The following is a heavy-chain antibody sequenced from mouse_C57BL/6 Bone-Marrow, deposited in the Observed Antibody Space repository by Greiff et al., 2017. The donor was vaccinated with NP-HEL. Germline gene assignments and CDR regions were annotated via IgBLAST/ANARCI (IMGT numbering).Heavy chain of an antibody. V-gene: IGHV1-42*01. CDR1: GYSFTGYY. D-gene: IGHD2-1*01. CDR3: ARVDYGSRYAMDY. Sequence: EVQLQQSGPELVKPGASVKISCKASGYSFTGYYMNWVKQSPEKSLEWIGEINPSTGGTTYNQKFKAKATLTVDKSSSTAYMQLKSLTSEDSAVYYCARVDYGSRYAMDYWGQGTTLTVSS. CDR2: INPSTGGT. J-gene: IGHJ4*01.